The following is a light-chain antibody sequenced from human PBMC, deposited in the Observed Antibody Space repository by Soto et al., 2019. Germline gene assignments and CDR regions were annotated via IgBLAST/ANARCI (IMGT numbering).Light chain of an antibody. CDR2: DAS. CDR1: RSVSRY. Sequence: DIVLTQSPATLCFSPGERGTLSCMASRSVSRYLAWYEQEPGHPASLLIYDASNRATGIPDRSSGSGSGTDFTLPTTSREPEDFAVYYCHQRSNWPFTFGPGTKLD. V-gene: IGKV3-11*01. J-gene: IGKJ3*01. CDR3: HQRSNWPFT.